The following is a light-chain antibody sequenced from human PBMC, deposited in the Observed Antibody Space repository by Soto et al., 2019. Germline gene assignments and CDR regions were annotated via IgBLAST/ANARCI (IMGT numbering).Light chain of an antibody. CDR1: QSVSSI. Sequence: EIVMTQSPATLSVSPGERVTLSCRASQSVSSILAWYQQKPGQAPRLLIYGASTRATGIPARFSGSGSGTEFTLTISSLQSEDFAVYYCQQYNNWGTFGQGTKVEIK. CDR3: QQYNNWGT. CDR2: GAS. V-gene: IGKV3-15*01. J-gene: IGKJ1*01.